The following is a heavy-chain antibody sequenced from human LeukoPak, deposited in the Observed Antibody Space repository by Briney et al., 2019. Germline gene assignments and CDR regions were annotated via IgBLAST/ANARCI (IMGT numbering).Heavy chain of an antibody. J-gene: IGHJ5*02. Sequence: ASVKVSCKASGYTFTSYDINWVRQATGHGLEWMGWMNPNSGNTDYAQKFQGRVTMTRNTSISTAYMELSSLRSEDTAVYYCARGSGYCSSTSCPNWFDPWGQGTLVTVSS. CDR2: MNPNSGNT. D-gene: IGHD2-2*01. V-gene: IGHV1-8*01. CDR3: ARGSGYCSSTSCPNWFDP. CDR1: GYTFTSYD.